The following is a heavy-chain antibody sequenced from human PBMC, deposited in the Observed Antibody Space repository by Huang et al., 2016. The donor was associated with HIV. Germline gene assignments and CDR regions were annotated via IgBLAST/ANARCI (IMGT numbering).Heavy chain of an antibody. D-gene: IGHD4-17*01. Sequence: QVQLVQSGAEVKTPGSSVKVSCKASGGTFSKYAISWVRQAPGQGLEWMGGIIHMFGTPNDARKFKGRVTITADDSTSTTYVEVSSLRSEDTALYYCARGQLGSYGDYDVLYWGQGTLVTVSS. V-gene: IGHV1-69*13. J-gene: IGHJ4*02. CDR1: GGTFSKYA. CDR3: ARGQLGSYGDYDVLY. CDR2: IIHMFGTP.